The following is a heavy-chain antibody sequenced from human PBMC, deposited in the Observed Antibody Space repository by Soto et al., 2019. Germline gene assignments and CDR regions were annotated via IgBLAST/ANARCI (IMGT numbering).Heavy chain of an antibody. CDR2: ISWNSGSI. J-gene: IGHJ3*02. Sequence: EVQLVESGGGLVQPGRSLRLSCAASGFTFDDYAMHWVRQAPGKGLEWVSGISWNSGSIGYADSVKGRFTISRDNAKNSLYLQMNCLRAEDTALYYCAKEGHWWRSPGDAFDIWGQGTMVTVSS. V-gene: IGHV3-9*01. D-gene: IGHD2-8*02. CDR1: GFTFDDYA. CDR3: AKEGHWWRSPGDAFDI.